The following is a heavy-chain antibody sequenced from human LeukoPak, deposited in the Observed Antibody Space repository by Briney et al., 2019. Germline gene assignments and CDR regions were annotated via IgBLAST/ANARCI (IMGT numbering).Heavy chain of an antibody. CDR2: IIPIFGIA. Sequence: GASVKVSCKASGGTFSSYAISWVRQAPGQGLEWMGRIIPIFGIANYAQKFQGRVTITADKSTSTAYMELSSLRSEDTAVYYCARDETGDPTVGYWGQGTLVTFSS. J-gene: IGHJ4*02. CDR1: GGTFSSYA. CDR3: ARDETGDPTVGY. D-gene: IGHD7-27*01. V-gene: IGHV1-69*04.